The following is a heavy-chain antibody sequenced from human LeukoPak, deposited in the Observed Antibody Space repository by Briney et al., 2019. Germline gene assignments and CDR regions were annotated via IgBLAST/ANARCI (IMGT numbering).Heavy chain of an antibody. D-gene: IGHD3-3*01. J-gene: IGHJ4*02. CDR2: IIPIFGTA. CDR1: GGTFSSYA. V-gene: IGHV1-69*05. CDR3: AREGSVYDFWSGYSFAAVDY. Sequence: SVKVSCKASGGTFSSYAISWVRQAPGQGLEWMGGIIPIFGTANYAQKLQGRVTMTTDTSTSTAYMELRSLRSDDTAVYYCAREGSVYDFWSGYSFAAVDYWGQGTLVTVSS.